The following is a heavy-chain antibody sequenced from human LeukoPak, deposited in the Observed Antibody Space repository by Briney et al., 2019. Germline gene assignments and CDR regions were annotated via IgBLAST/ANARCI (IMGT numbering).Heavy chain of an antibody. CDR2: INHSGST. CDR1: GGSFSGYY. CDR3: ARGRNFLKYYYDSSGYYYAPPPFDY. Sequence: SETLSLTCAVYGGSFSGYYWSWIRQPPGKGLEWIGEINHSGSTNYNPFLKSRVTISVDTSKNQFSLKLSSVTAADTAVYYCARGRNFLKYYYDSSGYYYAPPPFDYWGQGTLVTVSS. V-gene: IGHV4-34*01. D-gene: IGHD3-22*01. J-gene: IGHJ4*02.